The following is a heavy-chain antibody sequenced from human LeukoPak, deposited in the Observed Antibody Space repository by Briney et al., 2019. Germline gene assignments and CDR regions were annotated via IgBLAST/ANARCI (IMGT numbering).Heavy chain of an antibody. CDR2: IIPIFGTA. D-gene: IGHD3-10*01. V-gene: IGHV1-69*13. J-gene: IGHJ4*02. CDR3: ARDKDYYGSGGRYYFDY. Sequence: ASVKVSCKASGGTFSSYAISWVRQAPGQGLEWMGGIIPIFGTANYAQKFQGRVTITADESTSTAYMELSSLRSEDTAVYYCARDKDYYGSGGRYYFDYWGQGTLVTVSS. CDR1: GGTFSSYA.